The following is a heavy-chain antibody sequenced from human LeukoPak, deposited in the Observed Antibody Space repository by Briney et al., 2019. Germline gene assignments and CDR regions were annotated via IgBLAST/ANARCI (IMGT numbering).Heavy chain of an antibody. CDR2: INHSGST. D-gene: IGHD3-22*01. CDR3: ARGRSRYYYDSSGTSPFDY. J-gene: IGHJ4*02. V-gene: IGHV4-34*01. CDR1: GGSFSGYY. Sequence: SETLSLTCAVYGGSFSGYYWSWIRQPPGKGLEWIGEINHSGSTNYNPSLKSRVTMSVDTSKNQFSLKLSSVTAADTAVYYCARGRSRYYYDSSGTSPFDYWGQGTLVTVSS.